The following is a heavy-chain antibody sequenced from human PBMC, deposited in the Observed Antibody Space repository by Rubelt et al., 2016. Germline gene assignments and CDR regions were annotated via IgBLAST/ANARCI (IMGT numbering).Heavy chain of an antibody. CDR2: ISSNSSYI. D-gene: IGHD6-13*01. J-gene: IGHJ4*02. CDR3: ASSYSSRWYSPFGY. CDR1: GFTFSSYA. Sequence: GGLVQPGGSLRLSCAASGFTFSSYAMSWVRQAPGKGLEWVSSISSNSSYIYYADSVKGRFTISRDNAKNSLYLQMNSLRAEDTAVYYCASSYSSRWYSPFGYWGQGTLVTVSS. V-gene: IGHV3-21*01.